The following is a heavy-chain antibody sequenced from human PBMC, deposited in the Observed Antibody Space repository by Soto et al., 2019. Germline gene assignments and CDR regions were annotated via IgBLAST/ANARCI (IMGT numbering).Heavy chain of an antibody. CDR2: IIPMFGTA. V-gene: IGHV1-69*12. J-gene: IGHJ4*02. D-gene: IGHD5-18*01. Sequence: QVQLVQSGAEVKKPESSVKVSCKAPGGTFSTYAISWVRQAPGQGLEWMGGIIPMFGTANYAQRFQDRVTITADETTNTVHMEVSRPRSEDPAVYFCASGIQLWLRRINNGYSGWGQGTLVTVSS. CDR3: ASGIQLWLRRINNGYSG. CDR1: GGTFSTYA.